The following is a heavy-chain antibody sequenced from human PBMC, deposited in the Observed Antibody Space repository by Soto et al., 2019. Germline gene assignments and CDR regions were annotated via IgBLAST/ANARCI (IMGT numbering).Heavy chain of an antibody. Sequence: EVQLLESGGGLEQPGGSLRLSCAASGVTVSTNGMTWVRQAPGKGLEWASTISGGGNTYYADSVKGRFSISRDNSKNTLFLQMSSLRVEDTAIYYCATGRMPTVRVGFDYWGQGTLVTVSS. V-gene: IGHV3-23*01. CDR3: ATGRMPTVRVGFDY. CDR1: GVTVSTNG. J-gene: IGHJ4*02. CDR2: ISGGGNT. D-gene: IGHD1-1*01.